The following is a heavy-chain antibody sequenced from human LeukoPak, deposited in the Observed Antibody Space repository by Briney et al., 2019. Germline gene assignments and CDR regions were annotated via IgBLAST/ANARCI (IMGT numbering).Heavy chain of an antibody. D-gene: IGHD3-3*01. CDR1: GGSISSGGYY. Sequence: PSETLSLTCTVSGGSISSGGYYWSWIRQHPGKGLEWIGYIYYSGSTYYNPSLKSRVTISVDTSKNQFSLKLSSVTAADTAVYYCARGYYDFWSGYDHWFDPWGQGTLVTVSS. CDR3: ARGYYDFWSGYDHWFDP. V-gene: IGHV4-31*03. J-gene: IGHJ5*02. CDR2: IYYSGST.